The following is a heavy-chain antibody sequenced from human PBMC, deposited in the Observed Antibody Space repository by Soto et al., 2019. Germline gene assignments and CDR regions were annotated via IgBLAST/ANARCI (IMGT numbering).Heavy chain of an antibody. V-gene: IGHV3-33*01. J-gene: IGHJ6*02. D-gene: IGHD3-3*01. Sequence: SLRLSCAASGFTFSSYGMHWVRQAPGKGLEWVAVIWYDGSNKYYADSVKGRFTISRDNSKNTLYLQMNSLRAEDTAVYYCARGLPHYYDFWSGYYPAHDYYYYYGMDVWGQGTTVTVSS. CDR3: ARGLPHYYDFWSGYYPAHDYYYYYGMDV. CDR2: IWYDGSNK. CDR1: GFTFSSYG.